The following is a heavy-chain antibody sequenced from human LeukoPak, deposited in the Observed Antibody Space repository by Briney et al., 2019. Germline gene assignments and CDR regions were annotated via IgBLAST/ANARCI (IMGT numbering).Heavy chain of an antibody. CDR1: GGSISSYY. J-gene: IGHJ6*03. CDR3: ARGLYYDLWSGYYSADYYYYYMDV. D-gene: IGHD3-3*01. CDR2: IYYSGST. Sequence: PSETLSLTCTVSGGSISSYYWSWIRQPPGKGLEWIGYIYYSGSTNYNPSLKSRVTISVDTSKNQFSLKLSSVTAADTAVYYCARGLYYDLWSGYYSADYYYYYMDVWGKGTTVTVSS. V-gene: IGHV4-59*01.